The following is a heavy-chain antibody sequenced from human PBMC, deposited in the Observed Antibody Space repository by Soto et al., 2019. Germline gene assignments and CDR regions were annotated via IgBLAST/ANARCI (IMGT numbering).Heavy chain of an antibody. V-gene: IGHV1-46*01. CDR3: ARDRGRDGYNHAFDI. J-gene: IGHJ3*02. CDR1: GYTVTSYY. Sequence: ASVKVSGKASGYTVTSYYMHCVRQAPGQGLEWMGIINPSGGSTSYAQKFQGRVTMTRDTSTSTVYMELSSLRSEDTAVYYCARDRGRDGYNHAFDIWGQGTMVTVS. D-gene: IGHD5-12*01. CDR2: INPSGGST.